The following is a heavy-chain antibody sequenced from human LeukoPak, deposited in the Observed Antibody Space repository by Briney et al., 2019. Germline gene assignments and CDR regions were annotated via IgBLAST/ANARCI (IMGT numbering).Heavy chain of an antibody. V-gene: IGHV3-53*01. CDR3: ARIPSSSWPGDVFDI. J-gene: IGHJ3*02. Sequence: PGRTLRLSCAASGFTFSSYAMHWVRQAPGKGLEWVSVIYRDDYIYYADFVKGRFTISRDNSKNTVYLQMNSLKAEDTAVYYCARIPSSSWPGDVFDIWGQGTMVTVSS. CDR2: IYRDDYI. CDR1: GFTFSSYA. D-gene: IGHD6-13*01.